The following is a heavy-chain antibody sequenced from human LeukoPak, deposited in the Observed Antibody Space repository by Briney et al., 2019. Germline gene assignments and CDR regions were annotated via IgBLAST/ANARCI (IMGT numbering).Heavy chain of an antibody. CDR3: ARSPKRGYDIVLIRDGMGV. CDR1: GYTFTSYD. Sequence: ASVKVSCKASGYTFTSYDINWVRQATGQGLEWMGWMNPNSGNTGYAQKFQGRVTMTRNTSISTAYMELSSLRSEDTAVYYCARSPKRGYDIVLIRDGMGVWGQGTTVTVSS. V-gene: IGHV1-8*01. J-gene: IGHJ6*02. D-gene: IGHD2-8*02. CDR2: MNPNSGNT.